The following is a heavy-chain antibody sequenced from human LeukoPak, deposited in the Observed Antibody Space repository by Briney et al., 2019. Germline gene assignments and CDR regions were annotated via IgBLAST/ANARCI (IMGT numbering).Heavy chain of an antibody. CDR3: ARHVPYYDSDFSAWGMDV. CDR1: GGSISSGDYY. D-gene: IGHD3-16*01. Sequence: SETLSLTCTVSGGSISSGDYYWSWICQPPGKGLEWIGYIYYSGSTYYNPSLKSRVTISVDTSKNQFSLKLSSVTAADTAVYYCARHVPYYDSDFSAWGMDVWGQGTTVTVSS. CDR2: IYYSGST. J-gene: IGHJ6*02. V-gene: IGHV4-30-4*08.